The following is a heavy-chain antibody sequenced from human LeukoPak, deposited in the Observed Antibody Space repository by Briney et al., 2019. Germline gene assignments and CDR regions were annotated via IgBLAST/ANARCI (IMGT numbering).Heavy chain of an antibody. J-gene: IGHJ6*02. CDR2: ISAHNGNA. CDR3: ARAAGLFGTDIGRDV. Sequence: ASVKLSCKTSGYTLTSYGINWVRQAPGQGLEWMGRISAHNGNANYAQKFQGRVTMTTDTSTSTAYMELRSLRSDDTAVYYCARAAGLFGTDIGRDVWGQGTTVTVSS. D-gene: IGHD2-15*01. V-gene: IGHV1-18*01. CDR1: GYTLTSYG.